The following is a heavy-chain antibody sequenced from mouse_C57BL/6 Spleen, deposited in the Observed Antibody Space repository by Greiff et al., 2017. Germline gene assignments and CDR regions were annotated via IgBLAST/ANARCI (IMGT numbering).Heavy chain of an antibody. Sequence: VQLQQPGAELVKPGASVKLSCKASGYTFTRYWMHWVKQRPGRGLEWIGRIDPTSGGTKYNEKFKSKATLTVDKPSSTAYMQRRSLTSEDSAVYEGASSYYYGSSPYAMDYGGQGTSVTVSS. CDR3: ASSYYYGSSPYAMDY. CDR2: IDPTSGGT. D-gene: IGHD1-1*01. J-gene: IGHJ4*01. CDR1: GYTFTRYW. V-gene: IGHV1-72*01.